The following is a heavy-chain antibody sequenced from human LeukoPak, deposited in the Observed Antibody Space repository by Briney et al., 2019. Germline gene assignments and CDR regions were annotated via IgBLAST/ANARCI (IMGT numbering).Heavy chain of an antibody. CDR2: IYTSGST. CDR1: GGSISSYY. V-gene: IGHV4-4*09. D-gene: IGHD1/OR15-1a*01. CDR3: ARRLGNKYFDY. J-gene: IGHJ4*02. Sequence: PSETLSLTCTVSGGSISSYYRSWIRQPPGKGLEWIGYIYTSGSTNYNPSLKSRVTISVDTSKNQFSLKLSSVTAADTAVYYCARRLGNKYFDYWGQGTLVTVSS.